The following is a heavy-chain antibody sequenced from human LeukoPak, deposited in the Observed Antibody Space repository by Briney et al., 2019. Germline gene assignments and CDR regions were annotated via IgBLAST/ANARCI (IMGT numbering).Heavy chain of an antibody. CDR2: IYTSGST. J-gene: IGHJ4*02. V-gene: IGHV4-4*09. Sequence: PSETLSLTCTVSGGSISSYYWNWIRQPPGKGLEWIGYIYTSGSTNYSPSLKSRVTISVDTSKNQFSLKLTSVTAADTALYYCATGRPRQTIDYWGQGTLVTVSS. CDR3: ATGRPRQTIDY. CDR1: GGSISSYY. D-gene: IGHD4-11*01.